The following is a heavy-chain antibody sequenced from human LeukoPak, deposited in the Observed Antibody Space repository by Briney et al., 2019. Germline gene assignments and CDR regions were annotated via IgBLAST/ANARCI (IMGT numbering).Heavy chain of an antibody. Sequence: SGTLSLTCAVSGGSISSSNWWSWVRQPPGKGLEWIGEIYHSGSTNYNPSLKSRVTISVDKSKNQFSLKLSSVTAADTAVYYCARSSSWLRWLGANWFDPWGQGTLVTVSS. CDR3: ARSSSWLRWLGANWFDP. V-gene: IGHV4-4*02. CDR1: GGSISSSNW. D-gene: IGHD6-13*01. CDR2: IYHSGST. J-gene: IGHJ5*02.